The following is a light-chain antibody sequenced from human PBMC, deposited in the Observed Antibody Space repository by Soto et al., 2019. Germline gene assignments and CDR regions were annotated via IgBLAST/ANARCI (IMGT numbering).Light chain of an antibody. CDR1: QSVTNNY. J-gene: IGKJ1*01. Sequence: EIVLTQSPGTLSLSPGERATLSCRASQSVTNNYLAWYQRKPGQPPRLLIYGTSYRSTDIPRRFSGSGSGTDFPLSITRLEPEDVAVYYCQQYGSSPPTFGQGTKVEIK. CDR3: QQYGSSPPT. CDR2: GTS. V-gene: IGKV3-20*01.